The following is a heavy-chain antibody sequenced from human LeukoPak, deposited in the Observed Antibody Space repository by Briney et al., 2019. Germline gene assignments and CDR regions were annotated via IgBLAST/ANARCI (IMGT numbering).Heavy chain of an antibody. Sequence: ASVKVSCKTSGFTFSNSAIQWVRQARGQPLEWIGWVIAGSGRTHYAQRFHDRLLITRDKATNVATLEVSSLTSEDTAVYYCAAELYGGIFGHCCSFAYWGQGTLVTVSS. CDR3: AAELYGGIFGHCCSFAY. D-gene: IGHD2-21*02. V-gene: IGHV1-58*02. CDR1: GFTFSNSA. J-gene: IGHJ4*02. CDR2: VIAGSGRT.